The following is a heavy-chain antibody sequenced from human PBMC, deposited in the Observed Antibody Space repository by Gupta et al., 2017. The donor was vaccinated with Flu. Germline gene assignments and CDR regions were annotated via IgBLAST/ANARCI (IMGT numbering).Heavy chain of an antibody. Sequence: QVQLVESGGGGVQPGRSLRPSCAASGFTFRRYAMHWVRLAPGKGLEWVAVISYDGSNKYYADSVKGRFTISRDNSKNTLYLQMNSLRSEDTAVYYCAGLGYCSSTSCYTFDYWGQGTLVTVSS. V-gene: IGHV3-30-3*01. D-gene: IGHD2-2*02. CDR3: AGLGYCSSTSCYTFDY. CDR2: ISYDGSNK. CDR1: GFTFRRYA. J-gene: IGHJ4*02.